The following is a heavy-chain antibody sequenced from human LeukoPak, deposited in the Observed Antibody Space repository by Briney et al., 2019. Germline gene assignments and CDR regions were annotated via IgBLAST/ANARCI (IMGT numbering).Heavy chain of an antibody. CDR3: ANPPTVTTFDS. Sequence: GGSLRLSCAASGFTFSSYAMSWVRQAPGKGLEWVSSISGSGGNRYYADSVKGRFTISRDNSKNTLYLQMNSLRADDTAVYYCANPPTVTTFDSWGQGTLVTVSS. V-gene: IGHV3-23*01. CDR1: GFTFSSYA. D-gene: IGHD4-11*01. J-gene: IGHJ4*02. CDR2: ISGSGGNR.